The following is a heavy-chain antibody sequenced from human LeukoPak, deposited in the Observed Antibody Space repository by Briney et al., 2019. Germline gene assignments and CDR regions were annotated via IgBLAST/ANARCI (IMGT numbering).Heavy chain of an antibody. CDR2: ISSSGSPT. V-gene: IGHV3-48*03. CDR3: ARDCYGSGSYYSHQTDY. J-gene: IGHJ4*02. CDR1: GFTFSSYE. Sequence: PGGSLRLSCAASGFTFSSYEMNWVRQAPGKGLEWVSYISSSGSPTYYADSVRGRLTISRDNAKNSLYLQMNSLRAEDTAVYYCARDCYGSGSYYSHQTDYWGQGTLVTVSS. D-gene: IGHD3-10*01.